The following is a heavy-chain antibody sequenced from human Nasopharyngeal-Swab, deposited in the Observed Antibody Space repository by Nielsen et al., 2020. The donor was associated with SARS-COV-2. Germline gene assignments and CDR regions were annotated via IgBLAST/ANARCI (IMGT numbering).Heavy chain of an antibody. D-gene: IGHD6-13*01. CDR3: ARGGLSISPPAGMSRAPFDS. V-gene: IGHV4-30-4*08. J-gene: IGHJ5*01. CDR1: GDSISGADYY. CDR2: IYHNGAT. Sequence: SETLSLTCSLSGDSISGADYYWSWIRQSPGKGLEWIGYIYHNGATLYNPSLESRVTMSVDTSKNHFSLTLTSVTAADTAVYFCARGGLSISPPAGMSRAPFDSWGQGILVAVSS.